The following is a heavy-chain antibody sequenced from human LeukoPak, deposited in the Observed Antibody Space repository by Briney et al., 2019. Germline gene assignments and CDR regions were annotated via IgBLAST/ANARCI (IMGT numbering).Heavy chain of an antibody. V-gene: IGHV1-18*01. J-gene: IGHJ6*03. CDR1: GYTFTSYG. Sequence: ATVKVSCKASGYTFTSYGISWVRQAPGQGLEWMGWISAYNGNTNYAQKLQGRVTMTTDTSTSTAYMELRSLRSDDTAVYYCARDHTPYCSSTSCYYYYYMDVWGKGTTVTISS. D-gene: IGHD2-2*01. CDR3: ARDHTPYCSSTSCYYYYYMDV. CDR2: ISAYNGNT.